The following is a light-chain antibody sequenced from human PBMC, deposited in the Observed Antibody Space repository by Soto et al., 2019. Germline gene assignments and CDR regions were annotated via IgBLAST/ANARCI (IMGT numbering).Light chain of an antibody. CDR2: DAS. Sequence: EIVLTQSPATLFFSRVERSTLSFRASQSVSSYLAWYQQKPGQAPRLLIYDASNRATGIPARFSGSGSGTEFTLTINSLQSEDFVVYYCQQYDNWPPTFGQGTRLEIK. CDR3: QQYDNWPPT. V-gene: IGKV3-11*01. CDR1: QSVSSY. J-gene: IGKJ5*01.